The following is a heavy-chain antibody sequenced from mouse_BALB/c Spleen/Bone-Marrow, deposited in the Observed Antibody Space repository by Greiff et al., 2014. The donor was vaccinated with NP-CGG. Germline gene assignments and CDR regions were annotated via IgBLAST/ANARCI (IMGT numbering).Heavy chain of an antibody. V-gene: IGHV4-1*02. CDR2: INPNSRTI. CDR3: ARLGDRGWFAY. Sequence: EVQRVESGGGLVQPGGSLKLSCAASGFDFRRYWMSWVRQAPGKGLEWIGEINPNSRTINYTPSLRDKFIISRDNAKNTLYLQMSRVRSEDTALYYCARLGDRGWFAYWGQGTLVTVSA. J-gene: IGHJ3*01. D-gene: IGHD3-3*01. CDR1: GFDFRRYW.